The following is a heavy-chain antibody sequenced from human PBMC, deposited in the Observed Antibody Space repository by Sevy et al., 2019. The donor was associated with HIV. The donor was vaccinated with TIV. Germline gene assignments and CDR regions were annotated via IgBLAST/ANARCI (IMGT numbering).Heavy chain of an antibody. V-gene: IGHV3-21*01. J-gene: IGHJ4*02. CDR2: ISSSSGYI. D-gene: IGHD3-3*01. CDR3: ARERDDDFWSGYILDY. Sequence: GGSLRLSCAASGFIFSSHGMNWVRQAPGKGLEWVSFISSSSGYIYYADSVKGRFTISRDNAKNSLYLQMNSLRAEDTALYYCARERDDDFWSGYILDYWGQRTLVTVSS. CDR1: GFIFSSHG.